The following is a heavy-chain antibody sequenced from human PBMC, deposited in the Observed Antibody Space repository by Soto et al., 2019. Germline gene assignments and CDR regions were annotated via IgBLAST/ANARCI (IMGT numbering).Heavy chain of an antibody. D-gene: IGHD6-13*01. J-gene: IGHJ6*04. CDR2: TRNKANSYTT. Sequence: GGSLRLSCAASGFSFSDHYMDWVRQAPGKGLEWVGRTRNKANSYTTEYAASVKGRFTISRDDSKNSLYLQMNSLQTEDTAVYYCARGSSMFQDPYYAYAMDVWGKGSTVPVSS. CDR3: ARGSSMFQDPYYAYAMDV. CDR1: GFSFSDHY. V-gene: IGHV3-72*01.